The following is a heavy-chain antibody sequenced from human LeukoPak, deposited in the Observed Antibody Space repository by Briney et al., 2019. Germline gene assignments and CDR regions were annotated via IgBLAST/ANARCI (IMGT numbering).Heavy chain of an antibody. CDR3: TTEQRRYYYDSSGYFRFDY. J-gene: IGHJ4*02. CDR1: GFTFSNAW. D-gene: IGHD3-22*01. V-gene: IGHV3-15*01. Sequence: GGSLRLSCAASGFTFSNAWMSWVRQAPGKGLEWVGRIKSKTDGGTTDYAAPVKGRFTISRDDSKNTLYLQMNSLKTEDTAVYYCTTEQRRYYYDSSGYFRFDYWGQGTLVTVSS. CDR2: IKSKTDGGTT.